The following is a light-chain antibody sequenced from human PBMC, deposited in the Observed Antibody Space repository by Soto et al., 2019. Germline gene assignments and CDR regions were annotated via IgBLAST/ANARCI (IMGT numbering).Light chain of an antibody. J-gene: IGKJ1*01. CDR3: QHYDNAVWT. CDR1: QTVTSDY. V-gene: IGKV3-20*01. Sequence: EIVLTQSPGTLSLSPGQRATLSCRASQTVTSDYLTWYQQKPGQAPRLLIYGASLAATGTPDRFSGSGSGTDFTLTISRLEPEDLAVYYCQHYDNAVWTFGQGTKVDI. CDR2: GAS.